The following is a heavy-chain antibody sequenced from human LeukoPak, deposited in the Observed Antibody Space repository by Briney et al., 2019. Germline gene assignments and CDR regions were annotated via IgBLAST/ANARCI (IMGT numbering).Heavy chain of an antibody. CDR3: ASSPFTFGGVIVWTFDY. CDR1: GGSISSYY. J-gene: IGHJ4*02. Sequence: SETLSLTYTVSGGSISSYYWSWIRQPAGKGLEWIGRIYTSGSTNYNPSLKSRVTMSVDTSKNQFSLKLSSVTAADTAVYYCASSPFTFGGVIVWTFDYWGQGTLVTVSS. V-gene: IGHV4-4*07. CDR2: IYTSGST. D-gene: IGHD3-16*02.